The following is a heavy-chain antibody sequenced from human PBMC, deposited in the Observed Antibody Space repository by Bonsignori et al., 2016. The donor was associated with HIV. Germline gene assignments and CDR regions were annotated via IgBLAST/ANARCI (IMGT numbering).Heavy chain of an antibody. CDR3: ARDSGYYGSGSYFH. CDR1: GGSISSYY. V-gene: IGHV4-59*01. CDR2: IYYSGST. Sequence: SETLSLTCTVSGGSISSYYWSWIRQPPGKGLEWIGYIYYSGSTNYNPSLKSRVTISVDTSKNQFSLKLSSVTAADTAVYYCARDSGYYGSGSYFHWGQGTLVTVSS. J-gene: IGHJ4*02. D-gene: IGHD3-10*01.